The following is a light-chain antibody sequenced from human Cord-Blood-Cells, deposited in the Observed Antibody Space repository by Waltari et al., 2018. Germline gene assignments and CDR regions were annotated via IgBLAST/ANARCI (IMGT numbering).Light chain of an antibody. V-gene: IGLV1-47*01. CDR3: AAWDDSLSGV. CDR1: SSNIGSNY. Sequence: QSVLTQPPSASGTPGQRVTISCSGSSSNIGSNYVYWYQQLPGTAPKLLIYRNNQRPSGGPDRFSGSKSGTSASLAIRGLRSEDEADYYCAAWDDSLSGVFGGGTKLTVL. CDR2: RNN. J-gene: IGLJ3*02.